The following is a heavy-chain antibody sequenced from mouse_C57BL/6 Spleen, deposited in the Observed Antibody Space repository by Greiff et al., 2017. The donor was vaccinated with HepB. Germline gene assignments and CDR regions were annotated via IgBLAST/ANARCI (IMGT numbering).Heavy chain of an antibody. CDR1: GYAFSSSW. J-gene: IGHJ4*01. Sequence: QVQLKQSGPELVKPGASVKISCKASGYAFSSSWMNWVKQRPGKGLEWIGRIYPGDGDTNYNGKFKGKATLTADKSSSTAYMQLSSLTSEDSAVYFFARWMVVAPIYAMDYWGQGTSVTVSS. CDR3: ARWMVVAPIYAMDY. V-gene: IGHV1-82*01. D-gene: IGHD1-1*01. CDR2: IYPGDGDT.